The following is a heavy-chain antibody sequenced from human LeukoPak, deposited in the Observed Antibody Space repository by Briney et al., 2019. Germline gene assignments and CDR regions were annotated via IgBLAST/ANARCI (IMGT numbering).Heavy chain of an antibody. V-gene: IGHV4-38-2*02. J-gene: IGHJ4*02. CDR1: GYSISSGYY. D-gene: IGHD2-15*01. CDR2: IYHSGST. CDR3: AREVVVVVAARGAFDY. Sequence: SETLSLTCAVSGYSISSGYYWGWIRQPPGKGLEWIGRIYHSGSTYYNPSLKSRVTISVDTSKTQFSLKLSSVTAADTAVYYCAREVVVVVAARGAFDYWGQGTLVTVSS.